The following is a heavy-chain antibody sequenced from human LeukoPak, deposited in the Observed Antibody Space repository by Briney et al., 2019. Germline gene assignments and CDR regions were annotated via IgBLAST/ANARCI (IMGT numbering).Heavy chain of an antibody. CDR2: FSGSGGTT. CDR1: GFTFSSYA. V-gene: IGHV3-23*01. D-gene: IGHD2-8*01. Sequence: GGSLRLSCAASGFTFSSYAMNWVRQAPGRGLEWASGFSGSGGTTYYADSVKGRFTISRDNSKNTLYLQMNSLRAEDTAVYYCANGNRCTSPNCLGYYYFYMDVWGKGTTVTVTS. CDR3: ANGNRCTSPNCLGYYYFYMDV. J-gene: IGHJ6*03.